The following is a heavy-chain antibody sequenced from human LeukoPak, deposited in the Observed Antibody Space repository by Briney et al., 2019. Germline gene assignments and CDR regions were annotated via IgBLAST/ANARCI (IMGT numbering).Heavy chain of an antibody. J-gene: IGHJ4*02. CDR1: GGSISSYY. D-gene: IGHD2-15*01. CDR2: IYYSGST. V-gene: IGHV4-59*01. CDR3: ARRGYCSGGSCYVDYFDY. Sequence: SETLSLTCTVSGGSISSYYWSWIRQPPGKGLEWIGFIYYSGSTNYNPSLKSRVTISVHTSKNQFSLKLSSVTAADTAVYYCARRGYCSGGSCYVDYFDYWGQGTLVTVSS.